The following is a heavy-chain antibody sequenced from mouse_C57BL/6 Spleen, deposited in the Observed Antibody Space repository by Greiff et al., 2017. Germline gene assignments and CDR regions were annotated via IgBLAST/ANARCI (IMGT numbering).Heavy chain of an antibody. Sequence: ESGPGLVKPSQSLSLTCSVTGYSITSGYYWNWIRQFPGNKLEWMGYISYDGSNNYNPSLKNRISITRDTSKNQFFLKLNSVTTEDTATYYCAREGTTVVAPAFDVWGTGTTVTVSS. CDR3: AREGTTVVAPAFDV. CDR1: GYSITSGYY. J-gene: IGHJ1*03. CDR2: ISYDGSN. V-gene: IGHV3-6*01. D-gene: IGHD1-1*01.